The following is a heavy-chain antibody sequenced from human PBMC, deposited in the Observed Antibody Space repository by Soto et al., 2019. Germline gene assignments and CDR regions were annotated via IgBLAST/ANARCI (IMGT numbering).Heavy chain of an antibody. D-gene: IGHD3-22*01. CDR2: IYYSGST. Sequence: PSETLSLTCTVSGGSISSGDYYWSWTRQPPGKGLEWIGYIYYSGSTYYNPSLKSRLTISVDTSNNQFSLKLSSVTAADTAVYHCARVGRTYYYDSSGYNWFDPWGQGTLVTVSS. J-gene: IGHJ5*02. CDR1: GGSISSGDYY. CDR3: ARVGRTYYYDSSGYNWFDP. V-gene: IGHV4-30-4*01.